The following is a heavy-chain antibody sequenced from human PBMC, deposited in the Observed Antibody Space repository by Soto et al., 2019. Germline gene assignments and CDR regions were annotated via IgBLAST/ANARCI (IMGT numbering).Heavy chain of an antibody. CDR2: IYHSGSA. J-gene: IGHJ5*02. Sequence: SETLSLTCAVSGGSISSGGYSWSWIRQPPGKGLEWIGYIYHSGSAYYNPSLKSRVTISVDTSKNQFSLKLSSVTAADTAVYNCARTTGNAGYNWNDVWFDPWGQGTLVTVSS. CDR3: ARTTGNAGYNWNDVWFDP. CDR1: GGSISSGGYS. D-gene: IGHD1-1*01. V-gene: IGHV4-30-2*01.